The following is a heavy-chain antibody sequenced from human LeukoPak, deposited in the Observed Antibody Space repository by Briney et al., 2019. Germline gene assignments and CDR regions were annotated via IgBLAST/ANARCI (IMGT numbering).Heavy chain of an antibody. CDR2: ISWNSGSI. V-gene: IGHV3-9*01. Sequence: PGGSLRLSCAASGFTFDDYAMHWVRQAPGKGLEWVSGISWNSGSIGYADSVKGRFTISRDNAKNSLYLQMNSLRAEDTALYYCAKDIARYCSSTSCYTGVVDYWGQGTLVTVSS. CDR1: GFTFDDYA. J-gene: IGHJ4*02. D-gene: IGHD2-2*02. CDR3: AKDIARYCSSTSCYTGVVDY.